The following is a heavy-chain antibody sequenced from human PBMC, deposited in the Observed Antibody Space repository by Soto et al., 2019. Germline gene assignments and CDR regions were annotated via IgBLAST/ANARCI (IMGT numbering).Heavy chain of an antibody. D-gene: IGHD2-2*02. Sequence: QVQLVESGGGVVQPGRSLRLSCAASGFTFSSYGMHWVRQAPGKGLEWVAVISYDGSNKYYADSVKGRFTISRDNSKNTLYLQRNSLRAEDTAVYYCASHCSSTSCYMAGVYWGQGTLVTVSS. CDR2: ISYDGSNK. CDR3: ASHCSSTSCYMAGVY. J-gene: IGHJ4*02. V-gene: IGHV3-30*03. CDR1: GFTFSSYG.